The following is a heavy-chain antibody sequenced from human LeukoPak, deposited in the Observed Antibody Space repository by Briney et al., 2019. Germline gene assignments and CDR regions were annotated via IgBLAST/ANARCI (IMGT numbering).Heavy chain of an antibody. CDR1: GFTVSSYW. CDR2: IKQDGSEK. D-gene: IGHD6-19*01. CDR3: ARETSSGWADY. Sequence: GGSLRLSCAASGFTVSSYWMSWVRQAPGKGLEWVANIKQDGSEKYYVDSVKGRFTISRDNAKNSLYLQMNSLRAEDTAVYYCARETSSGWADYWGQGTLVTVSS. J-gene: IGHJ4*02. V-gene: IGHV3-7*01.